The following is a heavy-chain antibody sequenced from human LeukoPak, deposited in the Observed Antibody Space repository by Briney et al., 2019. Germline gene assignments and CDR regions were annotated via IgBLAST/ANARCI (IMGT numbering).Heavy chain of an antibody. V-gene: IGHV3-21*01. CDR3: ARGFTAFDI. CDR1: GFTFSSYN. Sequence: GGTLRLSCAASGFTFSSYNMNWVRQAPGKGLEWVSSITTNNNYIYYADSVKGRFTISRDNAKNSLYLQMNSLRAEDTAVYYCARGFTAFDIWGQGTMVTVSS. J-gene: IGHJ3*02. CDR2: ITTNNNYI.